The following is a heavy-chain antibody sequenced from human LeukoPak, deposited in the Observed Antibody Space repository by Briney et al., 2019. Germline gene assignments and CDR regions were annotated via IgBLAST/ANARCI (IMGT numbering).Heavy chain of an antibody. Sequence: SVKVSCKASGGTFSSYAISWVRQAPGQGLEWMGGIIPIFGSANYAQKFQGRVTITADESTSTAYMELSSLRSEDTAVYYCARESDNTPHPTTVTTSPLGYWGQGTLVTVSS. D-gene: IGHD4-11*01. J-gene: IGHJ4*02. CDR2: IIPIFGSA. CDR1: GGTFSSYA. V-gene: IGHV1-69*13. CDR3: ARESDNTPHPTTVTTSPLGY.